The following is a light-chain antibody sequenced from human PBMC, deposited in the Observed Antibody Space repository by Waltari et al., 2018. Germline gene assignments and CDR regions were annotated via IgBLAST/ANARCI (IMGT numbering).Light chain of an antibody. CDR3: KQALQTPLT. CDR2: LGT. V-gene: IGKV2-28*01. Sequence: VLTQSPPYLHVNPGGLASISCRSSQSLLHSNIYNYFEWYLQKPGQSPQLLIYLGTHRASVVPDRFSGSGSGTDFTLKISRVEAEDVGVYYCKQALQTPLTFGGGTKVEIK. J-gene: IGKJ4*01. CDR1: QSLLHSNIYNY.